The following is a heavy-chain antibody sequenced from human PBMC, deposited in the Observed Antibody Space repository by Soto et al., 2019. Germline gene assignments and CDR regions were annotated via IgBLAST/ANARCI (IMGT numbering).Heavy chain of an antibody. J-gene: IGHJ4*02. Sequence: QVQLVESGGGVVQPGRSLRLSCAASGFTFSSYAMHWVRQAPGKGLEWVAVISYDGSNKYYADSVKGRFTISRDNSKNTLYLQMNSLRAEDTAVYSCARGNEAVGDYWGQGTLVTVSS. D-gene: IGHD6-19*01. CDR2: ISYDGSNK. CDR3: ARGNEAVGDY. CDR1: GFTFSSYA. V-gene: IGHV3-30-3*01.